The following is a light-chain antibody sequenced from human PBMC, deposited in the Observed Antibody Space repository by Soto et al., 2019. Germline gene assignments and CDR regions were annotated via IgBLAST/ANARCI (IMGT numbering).Light chain of an antibody. V-gene: IGKV1-39*01. J-gene: IGKJ5*01. CDR3: QNYKSALRIT. CDR2: AAS. CDR1: KSITRY. Sequence: IQMTQTQSSLSASVGDRVTITCRVSKSITRYLNWYQQKPGKAPELLMFAASNLESGVPPRFSGSGSETDFTLTISSLQPEDVATYYCQNYKSALRITFGQGTRLEIK.